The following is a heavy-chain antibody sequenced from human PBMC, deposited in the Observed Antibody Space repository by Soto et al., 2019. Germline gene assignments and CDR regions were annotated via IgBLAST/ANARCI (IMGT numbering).Heavy chain of an antibody. Sequence: EVQLLESGGGLVQPGGSLRVSCAASGFPFSSNALSWVRLDPGKGLEWVSTISGSDGSTYYADPVKGRFTISRDSSRNTLYLQMNSLRAEDTAVYYCAKEAAAGLYFFDYWGQGTLVTVSS. V-gene: IGHV3-23*01. J-gene: IGHJ4*02. CDR1: GFPFSSNA. CDR2: ISGSDGST. D-gene: IGHD6-13*01. CDR3: AKEAAAGLYFFDY.